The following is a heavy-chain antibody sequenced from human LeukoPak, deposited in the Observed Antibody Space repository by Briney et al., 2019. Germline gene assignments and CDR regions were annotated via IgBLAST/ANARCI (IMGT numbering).Heavy chain of an antibody. D-gene: IGHD3-10*01. CDR2: IYYSGST. CDR1: GGSISTHY. Sequence: SETLSLTCTVSGGSISTHYWNWIRQPPGKGLEWIGYIYYSGSTSYKPSLKSRVTISVDTSKNQFSLKLSSVTAADTAVYYCARDGSGRYYFDYWGQGTLVTVSS. CDR3: ARDGSGRYYFDY. J-gene: IGHJ4*02. V-gene: IGHV4-59*11.